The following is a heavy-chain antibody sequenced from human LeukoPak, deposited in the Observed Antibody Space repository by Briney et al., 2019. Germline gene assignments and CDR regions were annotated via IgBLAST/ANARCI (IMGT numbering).Heavy chain of an antibody. Sequence: ASVKVSCKAPGYTFTGYYMHWVRQAPGQGLERMGWINPNSGGTKYAQKFQGRVTMTSDASISTAYMELSSLRSDDTAVYYCASRPDQHLLYYFDYWGQGALVTVSS. V-gene: IGHV1-2*02. D-gene: IGHD2-15*01. CDR2: INPNSGGT. J-gene: IGHJ4*02. CDR3: ASRPDQHLLYYFDY. CDR1: GYTFTGYY.